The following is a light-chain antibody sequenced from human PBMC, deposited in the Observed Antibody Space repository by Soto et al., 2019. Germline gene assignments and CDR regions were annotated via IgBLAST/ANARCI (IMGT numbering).Light chain of an antibody. J-gene: IGKJ4*01. V-gene: IGKV1-39*01. CDR1: QTISTY. CDR2: DVS. CDR3: QQGYSSHALT. Sequence: DIQMTQSPSSLSASVGDRITISCRASQTISTYLHWYQHKPGRAPRHLISDVSTWQIGVPGRFRGSGSVTEINLTITYVQPEYFATYYCQQGYSSHALTVGGGTKVELK.